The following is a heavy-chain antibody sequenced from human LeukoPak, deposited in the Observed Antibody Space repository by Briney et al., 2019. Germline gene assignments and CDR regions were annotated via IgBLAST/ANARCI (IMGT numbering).Heavy chain of an antibody. CDR1: GYTFTSYD. Sequence: ASVKVSCKASGYTFTSYDINWVRQATGQGLEWMGWMNPNSGNTGYAQKFQGRVTITRNTSISTAYMELSSLRSEDTAVYYRARVLGIVGATTGFNYWGQGTLVTVSS. CDR3: ARVLGIVGATTGFNY. J-gene: IGHJ4*02. D-gene: IGHD1-26*01. CDR2: MNPNSGNT. V-gene: IGHV1-8*03.